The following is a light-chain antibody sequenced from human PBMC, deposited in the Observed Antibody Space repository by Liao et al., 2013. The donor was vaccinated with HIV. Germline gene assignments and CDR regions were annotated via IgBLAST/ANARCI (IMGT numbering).Light chain of an antibody. V-gene: IGLV3-1*01. CDR2: HDT. CDR1: KLGDKF. CDR3: QAWDSSTAYVV. Sequence: SYALTQPPSVSVSPRQTATITCSGDKLGDKFASWYQQKPGQSPVLVIYHDTKRPSGIPERFSGSNSGSTATLTISGTQASDEADYYCQAWDSSTAYVVFGGGTKLTVL. J-gene: IGLJ2*01.